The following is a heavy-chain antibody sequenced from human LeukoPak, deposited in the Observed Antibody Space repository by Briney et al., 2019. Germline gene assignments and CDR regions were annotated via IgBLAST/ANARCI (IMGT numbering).Heavy chain of an antibody. CDR2: IYTSGST. D-gene: IGHD2-2*01. Sequence: SETLSLTCTVSGGSISNYYWSWIRQPAGKGLEWIGRIYTSGSTNYNPSLKSRVTMSVDTSKNQFSLKLSSVTAADTAVYYCARGLSSTSYYDYWGQGTLVTVSS. J-gene: IGHJ4*02. CDR1: GGSISNYY. V-gene: IGHV4-4*07. CDR3: ARGLSSTSYYDY.